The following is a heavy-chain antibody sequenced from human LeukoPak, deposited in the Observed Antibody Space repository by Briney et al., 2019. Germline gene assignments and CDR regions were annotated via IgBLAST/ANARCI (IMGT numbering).Heavy chain of an antibody. CDR1: GYTFTSYG. J-gene: IGHJ4*02. CDR2: ISTYNGNT. D-gene: IGHD4-11*01. CDR3: ARGPTTQTFDY. Sequence: ASVKVSFKASGYTFTSYGISWVRQAPGQGLEWMGWISTYNGNTNYAQKLQGRVTMTTDTSTTTAYMELRSLTSDDTAVYYCARGPTTQTFDYWGQGTLVTVSS. V-gene: IGHV1-18*01.